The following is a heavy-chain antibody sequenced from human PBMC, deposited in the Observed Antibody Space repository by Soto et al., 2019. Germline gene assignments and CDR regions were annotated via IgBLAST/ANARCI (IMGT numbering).Heavy chain of an antibody. Sequence: GGSLRLSCAASGFTFSSYAMHWVRQAPGKGLEWVAVISYDGSNKYYADSVKGRFTISRDNSKNTLYLQMNSLRAEDTAVYYCASKRNAFDIWGQGTMVTVSS. CDR3: ASKRNAFDI. CDR1: GFTFSSYA. J-gene: IGHJ3*02. CDR2: ISYDGSNK. V-gene: IGHV3-30-3*01.